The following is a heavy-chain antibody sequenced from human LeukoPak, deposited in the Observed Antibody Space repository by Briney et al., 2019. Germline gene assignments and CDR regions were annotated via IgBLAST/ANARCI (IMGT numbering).Heavy chain of an antibody. V-gene: IGHV3-23*01. CDR3: ARDGQRLVPFDL. J-gene: IGHJ2*01. Sequence: GGSLRLSCAASGFTFSTYAMTWVRQAPGKGLEWVSDISYSGGSTYYAGSVKGRFTISRDNSKNTLYLQMNSLRAEDTAVYYCARDGQRLVPFDLWGRGTLVTVSS. D-gene: IGHD6-19*01. CDR1: GFTFSTYA. CDR2: ISYSGGST.